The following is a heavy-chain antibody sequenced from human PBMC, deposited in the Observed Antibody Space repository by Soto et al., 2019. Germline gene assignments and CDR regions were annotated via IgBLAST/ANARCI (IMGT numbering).Heavy chain of an antibody. Sequence: PSETLSLTSTVSGGSISSGDYYWSWIRQPPGKGLEWIGYIYYSGSTYYNPSLKSRVTISVDTSKNQFSLKLSSVTAADTAVYYCARVATVVTEMQYYFDYWGQGTLVTVSS. CDR1: GGSISSGDYY. V-gene: IGHV4-30-4*01. J-gene: IGHJ4*02. CDR3: ARVATVVTEMQYYFDY. CDR2: IYYSGST. D-gene: IGHD4-17*01.